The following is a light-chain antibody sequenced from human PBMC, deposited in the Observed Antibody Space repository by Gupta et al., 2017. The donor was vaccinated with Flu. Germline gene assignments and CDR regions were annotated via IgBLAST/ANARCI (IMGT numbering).Light chain of an antibody. CDR1: CSNIGSNN. CDR2: GNS. Sequence: QSVLAQPPSASATPGQRVTISCSGSCSNIGSNNVNWYQQVPGTAPKLLIYGNSQRPSGVPDRFSGSKSGTSASLAISGLQSEDEADYYCAAWDDSLNGHYVFGTGTKVTAL. V-gene: IGLV1-44*01. J-gene: IGLJ1*01. CDR3: AAWDDSLNGHYV.